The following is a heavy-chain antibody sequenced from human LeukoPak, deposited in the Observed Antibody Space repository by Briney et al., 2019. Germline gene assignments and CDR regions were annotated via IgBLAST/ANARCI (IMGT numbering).Heavy chain of an antibody. Sequence: HPGRSLRLSCAASGFTFSVFGMHWVRQAPGKGLEWVSAISGSGGSTYYADSAKGRFTISRDNSKNTLYLQMNSLRAEDTAVYYCAKNRARPRRITIFGVVGPHGMDVWGQGTTVTVSS. CDR2: ISGSGGST. CDR1: GFTFSVFG. CDR3: AKNRARPRRITIFGVVGPHGMDV. V-gene: IGHV3-23*01. J-gene: IGHJ6*02. D-gene: IGHD3-3*01.